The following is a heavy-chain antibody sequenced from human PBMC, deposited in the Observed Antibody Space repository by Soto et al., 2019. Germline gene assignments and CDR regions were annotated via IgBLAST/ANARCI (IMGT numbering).Heavy chain of an antibody. V-gene: IGHV3-33*01. Sequence: GGSLRLSCAASGFTFSSYGMHWVRQAPGKGLEWVAVIWYDGSNKYYADSVKGRFTISRDNSKNTLYLQMNSLRAEDTAVYYCARDRYYGSGSYYWGYWGQGTLVTVSS. J-gene: IGHJ4*02. CDR3: ARDRYYGSGSYYWGY. CDR1: GFTFSSYG. CDR2: IWYDGSNK. D-gene: IGHD3-10*01.